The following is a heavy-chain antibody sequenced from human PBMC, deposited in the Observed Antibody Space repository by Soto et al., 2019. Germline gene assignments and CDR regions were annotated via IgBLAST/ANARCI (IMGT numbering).Heavy chain of an antibody. V-gene: IGHV3-74*01. J-gene: IGHJ5*01. CDR2: INRDANDI. CDR1: RGAFGDYW. CDR3: AIDVVHNWFDS. Sequence: EVQLVESGGGLVQPGGSLRLSCEASRGAFGDYWMHWVRQSPGKGLVCVSRINRDANDIIYADSVKGRFTASRDNAKNMVSLKKNSLRHEDTAVYYCAIDVVHNWFDSCGQGTLV.